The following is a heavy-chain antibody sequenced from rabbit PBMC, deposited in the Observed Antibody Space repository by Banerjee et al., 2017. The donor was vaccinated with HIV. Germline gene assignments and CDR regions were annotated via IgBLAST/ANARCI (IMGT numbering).Heavy chain of an antibody. Sequence: QSLEESGGDLVKPGASLTLTCTASGFTFSRYWICWVRQAPGKGLEWIACINTSSGSTVYATWAKGRFTLSKTSSTTVTLQMTSLTAADAATYFCAGDLTGVIGWNFNLWGPGTLVTVS. D-gene: IGHD1-1*01. J-gene: IGHJ4*01. CDR2: INTSSGST. CDR1: GFTFSRYW. V-gene: IGHV1S40*01. CDR3: AGDLTGVIGWNFNL.